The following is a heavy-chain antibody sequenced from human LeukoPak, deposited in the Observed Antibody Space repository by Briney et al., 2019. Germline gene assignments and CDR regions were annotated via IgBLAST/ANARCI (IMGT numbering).Heavy chain of an antibody. J-gene: IGHJ4*02. V-gene: IGHV4-59*01. CDR1: GGSISSYY. CDR3: ARGTAMVKFDY. Sequence: SETLSLTCTVSGGSISSYYWSWIRQPPGEGLEWIGYIYYSGSTNYNPSLKSRVTISVDTSKNQFSLKLSSVTAADTAVYYCARGTAMVKFDYWGQGTLVTVSS. CDR2: IYYSGST. D-gene: IGHD5-18*01.